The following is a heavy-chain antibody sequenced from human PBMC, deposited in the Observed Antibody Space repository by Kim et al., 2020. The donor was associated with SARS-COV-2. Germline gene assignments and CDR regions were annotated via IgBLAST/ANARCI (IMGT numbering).Heavy chain of an antibody. V-gene: IGHV4-39*01. CDR1: GGSISSSSYY. Sequence: SETLSLTCTVSGGSISSSSYYWGWIRQPPGKGLEWIGSIYYSGSTYYNPSLKSRVTISVDTSKNQFSLKLSSVTAADTAVYYCARLLPDKPDYWGQGTLVTVSS. J-gene: IGHJ4*02. CDR2: IYYSGST. D-gene: IGHD3-9*01. CDR3: ARLLPDKPDY.